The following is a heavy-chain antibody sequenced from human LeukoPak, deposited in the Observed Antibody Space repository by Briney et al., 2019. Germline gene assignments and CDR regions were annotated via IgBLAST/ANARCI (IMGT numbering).Heavy chain of an antibody. CDR3: ARVRQDVSSSGWYPYYYYGMDV. V-gene: IGHV1-18*01. D-gene: IGHD6-19*01. CDR2: ISAYNGNT. Sequence: GASVKVSCKASGYTFTSYGISWVRQAPGQGLEWMGWISAYNGNTNYAQKLQGRVTMTTDTSTSTAYMELRSLRSDDTAVYYCARVRQDVSSSGWYPYYYYGMDVWGQGTTVTVSS. CDR1: GYTFTSYG. J-gene: IGHJ6*02.